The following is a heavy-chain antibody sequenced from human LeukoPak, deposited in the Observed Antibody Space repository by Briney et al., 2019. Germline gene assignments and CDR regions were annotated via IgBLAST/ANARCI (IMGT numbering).Heavy chain of an antibody. CDR1: GFTFSSYA. CDR2: INGSGGST. Sequence: GGSLRLSCAASGFTFSSYAMSWVRQAPGKGLEWVSAINGSGGSTYYADSVKGRFTISRDNSKNTLYLQMNSLRAEDTAVYYCAKDVSQNPYCGGDCSDYWGQGTLVTVSS. D-gene: IGHD2-21*02. CDR3: AKDVSQNPYCGGDCSDY. J-gene: IGHJ4*02. V-gene: IGHV3-23*01.